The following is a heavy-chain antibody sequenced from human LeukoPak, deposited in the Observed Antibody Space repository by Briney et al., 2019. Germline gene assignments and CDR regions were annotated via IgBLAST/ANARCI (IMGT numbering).Heavy chain of an antibody. CDR3: ARGSFSGIHLFPFDY. Sequence: PSETLSLTCTVSGDSIRSYYWSWIRQPPGKGLEWIGNIHYSGSTKYSSSLKSRVTISVDTSNNQFSLRVTSLTAADTAVYYCARGSFSGIHLFPFDYWGQGTLVTVSS. J-gene: IGHJ4*02. CDR1: GDSIRSYY. CDR2: IHYSGST. D-gene: IGHD5-18*01. V-gene: IGHV4-59*12.